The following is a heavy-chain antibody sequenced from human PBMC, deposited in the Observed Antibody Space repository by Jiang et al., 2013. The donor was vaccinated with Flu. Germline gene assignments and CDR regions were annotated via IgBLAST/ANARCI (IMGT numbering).Heavy chain of an antibody. V-gene: IGHV4-61*01. CDR2: VYYSGST. CDR3: ARLNRLAPVGTSYYHSLDV. Sequence: VQLVESGPGLVKPSETLSLTCTVSGASVNSASHYWSWIRLPPGKGLEWIGFVYYSGSTNYNPSLMSRVTISLDTSKNQFSLKLDSVTTADTAVYYCARLNRLAPVGTSYYHSLDVWGLGTTVTVSS. CDR1: GASVNSASHY. D-gene: IGHD6-13*01. J-gene: IGHJ6*02.